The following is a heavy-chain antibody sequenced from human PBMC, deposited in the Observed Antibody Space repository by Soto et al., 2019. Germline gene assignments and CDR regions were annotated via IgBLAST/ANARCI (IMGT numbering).Heavy chain of an antibody. D-gene: IGHD2-15*01. J-gene: IGHJ6*02. CDR2: ISGSGDST. CDR1: GFTFSNYA. Sequence: GGSLRLSCVASGFTFSNYAMSWVRQAPGKGLEWVSAISGSGDSTHDADSVRGRFSISRDNSKNTLYLQMNSLRAEDTAIYYCAKIAPPAIAVVLAATLGMDVWGQGTTVTVSS. V-gene: IGHV3-23*01. CDR3: AKIAPPAIAVVLAATLGMDV.